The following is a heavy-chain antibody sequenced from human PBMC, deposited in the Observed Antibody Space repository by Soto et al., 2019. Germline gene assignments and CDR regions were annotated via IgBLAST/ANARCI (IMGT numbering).Heavy chain of an antibody. CDR3: ARESMARFDY. V-gene: IGHV4-59*01. CDR2: IYYSGST. Sequence: PSETLSLTCTVSGGSISSYYWSWIRQPPGKGLEWIGYIYYSGSTSYNPSLKSRVTISVDTSKNQFSLKLSSVTAADTAVYYCARESMARFDYWGQGTLVTVSS. J-gene: IGHJ4*02. CDR1: GGSISSYY.